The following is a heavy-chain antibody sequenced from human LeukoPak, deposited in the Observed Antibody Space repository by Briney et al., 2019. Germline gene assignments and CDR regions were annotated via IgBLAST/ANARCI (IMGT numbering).Heavy chain of an antibody. J-gene: IGHJ4*02. D-gene: IGHD2-15*01. CDR1: GFTFSSYG. V-gene: IGHV3-23*01. Sequence: PGGSLRLSCAASGFTFSSYGMSWVRQAPGKGLEWVSAISGSGGSTYYADSVKGRFTISRDNSKNRLYLQMNSLRGEDTAVYYCGKVLGDCSGGSCYWPFDYWGQGTLVTVSS. CDR3: GKVLGDCSGGSCYWPFDY. CDR2: ISGSGGST.